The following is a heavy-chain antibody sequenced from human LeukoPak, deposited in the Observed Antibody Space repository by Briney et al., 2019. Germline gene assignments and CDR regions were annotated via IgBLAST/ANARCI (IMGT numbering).Heavy chain of an antibody. Sequence: SETLSLTCTVSGGSISSSSYCWGWIRQPPGKGLEWIGSIYYSGSTYYNPSLKSRVTISVDTSKNQFSLKLSSVTAADTAVYYCARLEGCSSTSCYRYYYYYMDVWGKGTTVTVSS. CDR3: ARLEGCSSTSCYRYYYYYMDV. D-gene: IGHD2-2*02. CDR1: GGSISSSSYC. V-gene: IGHV4-39*01. J-gene: IGHJ6*03. CDR2: IYYSGST.